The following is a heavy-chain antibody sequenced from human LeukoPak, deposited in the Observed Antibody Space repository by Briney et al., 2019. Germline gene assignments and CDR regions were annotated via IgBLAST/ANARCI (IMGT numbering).Heavy chain of an antibody. Sequence: SVKVSCKASGGTFSSYAISCVRQAPGQGLEWMGGIIPIFGTANYAQKFQGRVTITTDESTSTAYMELRSLRSADTAVYYCARGPYYDFWSGYSHQPPSYYYYYMDVWGKGTTVTVSS. D-gene: IGHD3-3*01. CDR2: IIPIFGTA. V-gene: IGHV1-69*05. CDR3: ARGPYYDFWSGYSHQPPSYYYYYMDV. J-gene: IGHJ6*03. CDR1: GGTFSSYA.